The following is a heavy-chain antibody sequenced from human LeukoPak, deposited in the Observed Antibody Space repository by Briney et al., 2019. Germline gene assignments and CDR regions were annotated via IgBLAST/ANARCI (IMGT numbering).Heavy chain of an antibody. CDR3: ATLSGYYTYYYYYMDV. CDR2: IIPIFGTA. CDR1: GGTFSSYA. J-gene: IGHJ6*03. V-gene: IGHV1-69*05. D-gene: IGHD3-3*01. Sequence: SVKVSCKASGGTFSSYAISWVRQAPRQGLEWMGGIIPIFGTANYAQKFQGRVTITTDESTSTAYMELSSLRSEDTAVYYCATLSGYYTYYYYYMDVWGKGTTVTVSS.